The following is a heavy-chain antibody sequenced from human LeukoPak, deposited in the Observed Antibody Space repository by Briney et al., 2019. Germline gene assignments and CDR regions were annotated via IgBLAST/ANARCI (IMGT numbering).Heavy chain of an antibody. J-gene: IGHJ2*01. CDR1: GGFISSYY. CDR3: TRDIVLPTAYWYFDL. Sequence: SETLSLTCSVSGGFISSYYWSWIRRPAGKGLEWIGRIYSSGTTNYSPSLKSRVTMSVDTSKNQFSLRLSSVTAADTAVYFCTRDIVLPTAYWYFDLWGRGTLVTVSS. V-gene: IGHV4-4*07. CDR2: IYSSGTT. D-gene: IGHD2-2*01.